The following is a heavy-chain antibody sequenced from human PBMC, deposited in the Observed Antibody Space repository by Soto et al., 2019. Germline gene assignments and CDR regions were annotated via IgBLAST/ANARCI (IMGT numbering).Heavy chain of an antibody. J-gene: IGHJ5*02. CDR3: ARGEWYCGGDCYLNWFDP. V-gene: IGHV4-59*08. CDR1: GGSISSYY. CDR2: IYYSGST. Sequence: SETLSLTCTVSGGSISSYYWSWIRQPPGKGLEWIGYIYYSGSTNYNPSLKSRVTISVDASKNQFSLKLSPVTAADTAVYYCARGEWYCGGDCYLNWFDPWGQGTLVTVS. D-gene: IGHD2-21*02.